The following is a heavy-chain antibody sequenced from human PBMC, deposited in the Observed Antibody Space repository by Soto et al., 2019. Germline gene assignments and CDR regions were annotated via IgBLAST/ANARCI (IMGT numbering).Heavy chain of an antibody. Sequence: SVKVSSKASGDPSISYAIIWVRQAPGQGLEWMGGIIPIFGTANYAQKFQGRVTITADKSTSTAYMELSSLRSEDTAVYYCARNPQNYYGSEAWGQGTLVTVSS. J-gene: IGHJ4*02. CDR2: IIPIFGTA. V-gene: IGHV1-69*06. CDR3: ARNPQNYYGSEA. CDR1: GDPSISYA. D-gene: IGHD3-10*01.